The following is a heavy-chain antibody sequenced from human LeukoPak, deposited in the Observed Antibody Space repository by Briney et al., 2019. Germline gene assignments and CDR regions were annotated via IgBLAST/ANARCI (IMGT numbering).Heavy chain of an antibody. D-gene: IGHD3-22*01. J-gene: IGHJ4*02. CDR2: ISDNGGDT. V-gene: IGHV3-23*01. CDR3: ANRHSSGYTLYYFDY. Sequence: GGSLRLSCAASGFTFNNYAMSWVRQAPGKGLEWVSAISDNGGDTKYADSVKGRFTIFRDNSKNTLYLQMNSLRAEDTAVYYCANRHSSGYTLYYFDYWGQGTLVTVSS. CDR1: GFTFNNYA.